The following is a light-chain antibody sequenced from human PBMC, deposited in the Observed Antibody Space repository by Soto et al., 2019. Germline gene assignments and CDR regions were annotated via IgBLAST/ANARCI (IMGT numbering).Light chain of an antibody. CDR3: MQALQTPPT. CDR1: QSLLHGDGYNY. V-gene: IGKV2-28*01. Sequence: DVVMTQSPLSLPVTPGEPASISCRSSQSLLHGDGYNYLDWYLQKPGQSPQLLISLGSIRASGVPDRFSGSGSGTDFTLKISTVEAEDVGVYYCMQALQTPPTFGHGTKVDIK. CDR2: LGS. J-gene: IGKJ1*01.